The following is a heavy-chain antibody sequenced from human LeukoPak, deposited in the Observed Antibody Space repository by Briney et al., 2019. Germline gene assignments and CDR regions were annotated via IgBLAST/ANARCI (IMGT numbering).Heavy chain of an antibody. CDR1: GFTFSSYA. CDR3: ARDQHGDYGY. V-gene: IGHV3-23*01. D-gene: IGHD4-17*01. Sequence: PGGSLRLSCEASGFTFSSYAMSWVRQAPGKGLEWVSGISGSGGNTHYADSVKGRFTISRDNAKNSLYLQMNSLRAEDTAVYYCARDQHGDYGYWGQGTLVTVSS. J-gene: IGHJ4*02. CDR2: ISGSGGNT.